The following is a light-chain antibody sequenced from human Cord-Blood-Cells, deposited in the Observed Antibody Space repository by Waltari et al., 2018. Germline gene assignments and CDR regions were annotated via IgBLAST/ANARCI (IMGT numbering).Light chain of an antibody. V-gene: IGLV2-23*01. CDR3: CSYAGTYVV. CDR1: SSDVGSYNL. Sequence: QSALTQPASVSGSPGQSITISCTGTSSDVGSYNLVSWYQQHPGKAPKHMIYEGSKRPSGVSNRFSGSKSGNTASLTISGLQAEDEADYYCCSYAGTYVVFGGGTKLTVL. CDR2: EGS. J-gene: IGLJ2*01.